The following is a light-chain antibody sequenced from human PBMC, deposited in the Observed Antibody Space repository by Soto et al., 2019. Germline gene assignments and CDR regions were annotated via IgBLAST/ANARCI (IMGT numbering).Light chain of an antibody. J-gene: IGLJ2*01. CDR2: DVS. CDR1: SSDIGAYNS. Sequence: QSALTQPASVSGSPGQSITISCTGTSSDIGAYNSVSWYQQHPGMAPQLMIYDVSYRPAGISSRFSGSKSGNTASLSISGLRAADEADYYCSSYTTHSVRVFGGGTKVTVL. V-gene: IGLV2-14*03. CDR3: SSYTTHSVRV.